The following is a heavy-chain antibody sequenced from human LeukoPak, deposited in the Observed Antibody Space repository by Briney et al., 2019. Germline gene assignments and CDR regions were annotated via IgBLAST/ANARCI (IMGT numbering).Heavy chain of an antibody. CDR3: ARGPSGYHNT. CDR2: ISHDGYHE. D-gene: IGHD5-12*01. CDR1: GFTFSSYA. J-gene: IGHJ4*02. Sequence: PGGSLRLSCAASGFTFSSYAIQWLRQAPGKGLEWVAVISHDGYHEHYADSVKGRFTPSRDNSKNTLYLQMNSLRAEDTAVYYCARGPSGYHNTGGQGTLVTVSS. V-gene: IGHV3-30*14.